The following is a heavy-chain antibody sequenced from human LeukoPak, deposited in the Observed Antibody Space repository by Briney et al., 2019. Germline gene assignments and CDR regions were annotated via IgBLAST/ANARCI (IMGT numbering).Heavy chain of an antibody. V-gene: IGHV1-2*04. CDR2: INPNSGGT. J-gene: IGHJ5*02. Sequence: ASVKVSCKASGYTFTGYYMHWVRQAPGQGLEWMGWINPNSGGTNYAQKFQGWVTMTRDTSISTAYMELSRLRSDDTAVYYCARELYDSSAKGDDWFDPWGQGTLVTVSS. D-gene: IGHD3-22*01. CDR3: ARELYDSSAKGDDWFDP. CDR1: GYTFTGYY.